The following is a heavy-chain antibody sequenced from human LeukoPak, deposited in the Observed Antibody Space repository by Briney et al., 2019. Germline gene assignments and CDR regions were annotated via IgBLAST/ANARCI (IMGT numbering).Heavy chain of an antibody. D-gene: IGHD3-10*01. Sequence: PGGSLRLSCAASGFTFSSYAMSWVRQAPGKGLEWVSAISGSGGSTYCADSVKGRFTISRDNSKNTLYLQMNSLRAEDTAVYYCARPYYYGSGSYYITPLFDYWGQGTLVTVSS. CDR2: ISGSGGST. V-gene: IGHV3-23*01. CDR3: ARPYYYGSGSYYITPLFDY. J-gene: IGHJ4*02. CDR1: GFTFSSYA.